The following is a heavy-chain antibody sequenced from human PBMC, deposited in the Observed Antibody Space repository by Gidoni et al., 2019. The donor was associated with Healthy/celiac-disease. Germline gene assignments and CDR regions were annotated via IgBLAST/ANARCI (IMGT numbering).Heavy chain of an antibody. J-gene: IGHJ6*02. Sequence: EVQLVESGGGLVKPGRSLRLSFAACGFTFDDYAMHWVRQAPGKGLEWVSGISWNSGSIGYADSVKGRFTISRDNAKNSLYLQMNSLRAEDTALYYCAKESGSYSYYYYGMDVWGQGTTVTVSS. CDR1: GFTFDDYA. V-gene: IGHV3-9*01. CDR2: ISWNSGSI. CDR3: AKESGSYSYYYYGMDV. D-gene: IGHD1-26*01.